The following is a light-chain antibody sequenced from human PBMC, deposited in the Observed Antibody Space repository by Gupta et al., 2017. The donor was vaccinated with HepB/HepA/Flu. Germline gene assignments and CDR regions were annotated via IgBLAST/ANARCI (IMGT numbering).Light chain of an antibody. CDR3: QSYDNNLSGLGI. CDR2: DSN. J-gene: IGLJ2*01. Sequence: SVLTQPPSVSGAPGQRVTISCTGSSSNIGAGFDVHWYQHLPKTAPKLLIYDSNNRPSGIPDRFSGSKSGTSASLTITGLHAEDDGDYYCQSYDNNLSGLGIFGGGTKLTVL. V-gene: IGLV1-40*01. CDR1: SSNIGAGFD.